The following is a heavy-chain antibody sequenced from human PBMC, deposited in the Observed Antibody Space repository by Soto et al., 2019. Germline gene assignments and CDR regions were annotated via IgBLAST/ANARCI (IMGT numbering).Heavy chain of an antibody. CDR1: GYTFTNYW. V-gene: IGHV5-51*01. J-gene: IGHJ4*02. D-gene: IGHD2-2*03. Sequence: PGESLKISCKASGYTFTNYWIGWVRQVPGEGLEWTGFIFPSDSVTRYSPSFQGQVTISVDKSVDTTYLQWGSLKASDTAMYYCVRGMDRNSAGFWGLGTMVTVSS. CDR2: IFPSDSVT. CDR3: VRGMDRNSAGF.